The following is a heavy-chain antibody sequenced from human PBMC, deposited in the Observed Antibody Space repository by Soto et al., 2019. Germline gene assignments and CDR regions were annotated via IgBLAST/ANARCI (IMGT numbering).Heavy chain of an antibody. J-gene: IGHJ4*02. CDR2: IIPMFGTT. D-gene: IGHD2-15*01. Sequence: QVQLVQSGAEVKKPGSSVRVSCQYSGGTFRTSSINWVRQAPGQGLEWMGGIIPMFGTTTYAPEFQGRLTIAADESTRSSYMELSSLTSEDTAFYDCATDNLEDTVFGAYCFDYWGQGTLVTVYS. CDR1: GGTFRTSS. CDR3: ATDNLEDTVFGAYCFDY. V-gene: IGHV1-69*01.